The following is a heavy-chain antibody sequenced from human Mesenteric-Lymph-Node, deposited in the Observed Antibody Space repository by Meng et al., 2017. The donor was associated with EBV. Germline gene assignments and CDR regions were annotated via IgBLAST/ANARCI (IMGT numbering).Heavy chain of an antibody. Sequence: EAEVKKPGATVKVSCKASRYTCNSYNINWVRQATGRGLEWIGWMNPDSGDTGYGQKFQDRVSMTRNTYISTAYMELSSLSHEDTAIYYCAKTRSGSPWDFDNWGQGTLVTVSS. CDR1: RYTCNSYN. CDR2: MNPDSGDT. D-gene: IGHD1-26*01. V-gene: IGHV1-8*01. J-gene: IGHJ4*02. CDR3: AKTRSGSPWDFDN.